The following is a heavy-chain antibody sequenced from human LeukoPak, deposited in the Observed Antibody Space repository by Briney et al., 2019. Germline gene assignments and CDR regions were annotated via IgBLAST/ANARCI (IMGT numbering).Heavy chain of an antibody. CDR1: GFTFSNCA. V-gene: IGHV3-23*01. Sequence: PGGSLRLSCTAPGFTFSNCAMSWVRQAPGKGLEWVSAISGSGGSTYYADSVKGRFTISRDNSRHTLYLQMNSLRAEDTAVYYCAKCARVDWLPIDYWGQGTLVTVSS. CDR2: ISGSGGST. D-gene: IGHD3-9*01. J-gene: IGHJ4*02. CDR3: AKCARVDWLPIDY.